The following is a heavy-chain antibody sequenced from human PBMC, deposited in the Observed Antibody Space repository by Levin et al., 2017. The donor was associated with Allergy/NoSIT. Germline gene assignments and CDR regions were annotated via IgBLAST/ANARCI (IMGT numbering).Heavy chain of an antibody. V-gene: IGHV3-23*01. CDR2: ISGSGGST. J-gene: IGHJ4*02. D-gene: IGHD3-3*01. CDR3: AKATQYYDFWSGSYYFDY. Sequence: GESLKISCAASGFTFSSYAMSWVRQAPGKGLEWVSAISGSGGSTYYADSVKGRFTISRDNSKNTLYLQMNSLRAEDTAVYYCAKATQYYDFWSGSYYFDYWGQGTLVTVSS. CDR1: GFTFSSYA.